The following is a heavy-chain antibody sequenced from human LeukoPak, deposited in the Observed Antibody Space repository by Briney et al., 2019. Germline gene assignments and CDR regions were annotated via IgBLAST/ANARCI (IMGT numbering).Heavy chain of an antibody. CDR3: TGHSSANGDYYFDS. V-gene: IGHV3-73*01. CDR2: IRSKANSFAT. CDR1: GFIFSDSA. J-gene: IGHJ4*02. Sequence: PGGSLRLSCAASGFIFSDSAMHWVRQASGKGLEWVGRIRSKANSFATAYGESVKGWFTVSRDDSKNTAYLQMNSLKTEDTAVYYCTGHSSANGDYYFDSWGQGTPVTVSS. D-gene: IGHD4-17*01.